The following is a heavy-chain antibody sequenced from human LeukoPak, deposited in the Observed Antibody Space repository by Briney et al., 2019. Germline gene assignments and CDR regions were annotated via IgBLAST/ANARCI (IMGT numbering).Heavy chain of an antibody. Sequence: PSETLSLTCSVSGGSISSSGYYWNWIRQPPGKGLEWVGSIYYSGTTYYNSSLKSRVTISEDTSKNRCSLMLTSVTAADTAVYYCARQVSDYSYYYIDVWGEGTTVIVSS. CDR2: IYYSGTT. V-gene: IGHV4-39*01. CDR3: ARQVSDYSYYYIDV. J-gene: IGHJ6*03. CDR1: GGSISSSGYY.